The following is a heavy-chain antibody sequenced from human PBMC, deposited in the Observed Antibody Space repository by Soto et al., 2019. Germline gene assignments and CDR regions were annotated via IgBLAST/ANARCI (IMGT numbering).Heavy chain of an antibody. D-gene: IGHD4-17*01. CDR3: AHPRGYGVFDAVDI. CDR2: ISSSGGTT. J-gene: IGHJ3*02. Sequence: PGGSLRLSCAASGFIFSTYAMNWVRQAPGGGLEWVSAISSSGGTTFYAESVRGRFTISRDNSVNTLYLQMSSLRTEDTAVYYCAHPRGYGVFDAVDIWGQGTMVTVSS. CDR1: GFIFSTYA. V-gene: IGHV3-23*01.